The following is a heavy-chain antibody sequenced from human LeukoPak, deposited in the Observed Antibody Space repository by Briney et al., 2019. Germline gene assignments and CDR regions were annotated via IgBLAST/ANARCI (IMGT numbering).Heavy chain of an antibody. V-gene: IGHV3-23*01. J-gene: IGHJ4*02. CDR2: ISGNDGST. D-gene: IGHD4-17*01. CDR1: GFTFSSNA. Sequence: PGGSLRLSCAASGFTFSSNAMSWVRQAPGKGLEWVSSISGNDGSTYYADSVKGRLTISRDNSKNTLYLQMNSLRAEDTAVYYCAKDPMTTVTTVDSDWGQGTLVTVSS. CDR3: AKDPMTTVTTVDSD.